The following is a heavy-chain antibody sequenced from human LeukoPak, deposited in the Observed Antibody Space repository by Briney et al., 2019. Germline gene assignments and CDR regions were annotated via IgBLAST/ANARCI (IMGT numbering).Heavy chain of an antibody. J-gene: IGHJ4*02. V-gene: IGHV4-61*01. CDR1: GGSVSSESYY. CDR2: IYYSGST. Sequence: SETLSLTCTVSGGSVSSESYYWSWIRQPPGRGLEWIGYIYYSGSTRYNPSLKSRVTMSVDTSKNQFSLKLSSVTAADTAVYYCARVGYSSGWYVFDYWGQGTLVTVSS. CDR3: ARVGYSSGWYVFDY. D-gene: IGHD6-19*01.